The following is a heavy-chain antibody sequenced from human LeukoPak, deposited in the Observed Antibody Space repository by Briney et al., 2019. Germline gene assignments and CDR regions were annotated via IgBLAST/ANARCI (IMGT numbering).Heavy chain of an antibody. V-gene: IGHV4-38-2*01. J-gene: IGHJ4*02. D-gene: IGHD3-3*01. CDR3: ARHVSGDYDFWSGYQRPFDY. Sequence: SETLSLTCAVSGYSISSGYYWGWIRQPPGKGLERIGSIYHSGSTYYNPSLKSRVTISVDTSKNQFSLKLSSVTAADTAVYYCARHVSGDYDFWSGYQRPFDYWGQGTLVTVSS. CDR1: GYSISSGYY. CDR2: IYHSGST.